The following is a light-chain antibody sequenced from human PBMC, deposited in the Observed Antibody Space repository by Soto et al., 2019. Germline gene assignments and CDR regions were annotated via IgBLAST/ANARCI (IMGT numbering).Light chain of an antibody. CDR3: QQRSNWRIT. J-gene: IGKJ5*01. Sequence: EVLLSQPLGTHRSETGELSPPPCLASQSVSSYLAWYQQKPGQAPRLLIYDASNRATGIPARFSGSGSGTDFTLTISSLEPEDFAVYYCQQRSNWRITFGQGTRLEIK. V-gene: IGKV3-11*01. CDR1: QSVSSY. CDR2: DAS.